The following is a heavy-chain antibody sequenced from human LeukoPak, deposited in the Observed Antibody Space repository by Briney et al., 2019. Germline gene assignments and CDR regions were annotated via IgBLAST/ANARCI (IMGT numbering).Heavy chain of an antibody. D-gene: IGHD5-12*01. Sequence: LGRTYYRSKWYYEYAVSVKSRINISPDTFKNQFSLQLTSVTPEDTAVYYCARADFGYPFDYWGQGTLVTVSS. V-gene: IGHV6-1*01. J-gene: IGHJ4*02. CDR2: TYYRSKWYY. CDR3: ARADFGYPFDY.